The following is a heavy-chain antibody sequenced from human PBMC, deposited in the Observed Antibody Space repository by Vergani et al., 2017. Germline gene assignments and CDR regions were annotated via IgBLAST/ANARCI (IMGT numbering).Heavy chain of an antibody. D-gene: IGHD1-26*01. CDR1: GGSFSGYY. J-gene: IGHJ6*04. V-gene: IGHV4-34*01. Sequence: QVQLQQWGAGLLKPSETLSLTCAVYGGSFSGYYWSWIRQPPGKGLEWIGEINHSGSTNYHPSLKSRVTISADTSKNQFSLKLSSVTAADTAVYYCARNVRLSRREMDVWGKGTTVTVSS. CDR3: ARNVRLSRREMDV. CDR2: INHSGST.